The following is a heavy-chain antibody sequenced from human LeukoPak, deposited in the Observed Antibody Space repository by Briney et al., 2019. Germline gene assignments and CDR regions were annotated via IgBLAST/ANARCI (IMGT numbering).Heavy chain of an antibody. Sequence: GGSLRLSCAASGFNFSSYGMSWVRQAPGKGLEWVSDISENGTITYYTDSVKGRFTISRDNSKNTLYLQMNSLRAEDTAIYYCAKESNWNDVSQSIDYWGQGTLVTVSS. D-gene: IGHD1-1*01. CDR2: ISENGTIT. J-gene: IGHJ4*02. CDR3: AKESNWNDVSQSIDY. CDR1: GFNFSSYG. V-gene: IGHV3-23*01.